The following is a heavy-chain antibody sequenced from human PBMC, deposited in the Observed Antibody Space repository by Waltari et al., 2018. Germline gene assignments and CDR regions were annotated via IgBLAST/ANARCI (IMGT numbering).Heavy chain of an antibody. CDR2: IVPIFGTT. D-gene: IGHD3-9*01. V-gene: IGHV1-69*01. Sequence: QVQLVQSGSEVTKPGSSVGVSGKASGPTFTSYVILWVRQAPGPGREWMGGIVPIFGTTDYAQSFQGRLTFTADESTTTAYMDLSSLGSDDTAIYYCARTEILSKTVSHHYGMDVWGQGTSVIVSS. CDR1: GPTFTSYV. J-gene: IGHJ6*02. CDR3: ARTEILSKTVSHHYGMDV.